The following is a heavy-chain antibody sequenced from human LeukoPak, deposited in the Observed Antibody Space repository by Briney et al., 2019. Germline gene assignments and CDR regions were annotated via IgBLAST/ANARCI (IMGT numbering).Heavy chain of an antibody. V-gene: IGHV1-69*05. D-gene: IGHD4-23*01. CDR2: IIPISGTA. CDR3: AREHDYGGTYYYYMDV. Sequence: ASVKVSCKASGGTFSSYAISWVRQAPGQGLEWMGGIIPISGTANYAQKFQGRVTITTDESTSTAYMELSSLRSEDTAVYYCAREHDYGGTYYYYMDVWGKGTTVTVSS. CDR1: GGTFSSYA. J-gene: IGHJ6*03.